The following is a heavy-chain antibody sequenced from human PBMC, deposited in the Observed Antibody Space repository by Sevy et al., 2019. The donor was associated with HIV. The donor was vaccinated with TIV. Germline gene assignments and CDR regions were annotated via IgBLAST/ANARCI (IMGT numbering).Heavy chain of an antibody. CDR1: GYSFTSYG. V-gene: IGHV1-18*01. CDR2: ISTLNVNT. CDR3: ARDDCSSLSCHGSLLY. D-gene: IGHD2-2*01. Sequence: ASVQVSCKASGYSFTSYGISWVRQAPGQGLEWMGWISTLNVNTNNAQKFQGRVTMTTDTSTSTAYMGLRSLRSDDTAVYYCARDDCSSLSCHGSLLYWGQGTLVTVSS. J-gene: IGHJ4*02.